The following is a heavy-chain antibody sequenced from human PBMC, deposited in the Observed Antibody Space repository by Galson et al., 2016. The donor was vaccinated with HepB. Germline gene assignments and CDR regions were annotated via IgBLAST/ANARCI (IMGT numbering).Heavy chain of an antibody. J-gene: IGHJ4*02. CDR2: INSRGERT. V-gene: IGHV3-23*01. D-gene: IGHD7-27*01. Sequence: WVRQAPGKGLEWVSNINSRGERTYYADSVKGRFTISRDNSKNTLYLQMNSLRAEDTAIYYCVKDPNWESGYWGQGTLVTVSS. CDR3: VKDPNWESGY.